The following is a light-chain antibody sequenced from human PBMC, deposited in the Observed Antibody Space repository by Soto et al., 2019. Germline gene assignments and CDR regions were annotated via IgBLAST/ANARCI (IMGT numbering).Light chain of an antibody. CDR3: QQYNSFPLT. J-gene: IGKJ4*01. Sequence: DIQMTQSPSTLSASVGDRVTITCRASQSISSWLTWYQQKPGKAPKVLIYDASSLGSGVPSRFSGSGSGTKFTLTISSLQPDDFATYYCQQYNSFPLTLGGGTKVDIK. CDR1: QSISSW. CDR2: DAS. V-gene: IGKV1-5*01.